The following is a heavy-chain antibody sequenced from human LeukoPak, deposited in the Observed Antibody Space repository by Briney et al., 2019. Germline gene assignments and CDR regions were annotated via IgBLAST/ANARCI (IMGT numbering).Heavy chain of an antibody. J-gene: IGHJ4*02. Sequence: SETLSLTCAVYGGSFSGYYWSWIRQPPXKGLEWIGXINHSGSTNYNPSLKSRVTISVDTSKNQFSLKLSSVTAADPAVYYCSXXXXXXXXXAXXXYXGQGTLVTV. CDR3: SXXXXXXXXXAXXXY. CDR1: GGSFSGYY. V-gene: IGHV4-34*01. CDR2: INHSGST.